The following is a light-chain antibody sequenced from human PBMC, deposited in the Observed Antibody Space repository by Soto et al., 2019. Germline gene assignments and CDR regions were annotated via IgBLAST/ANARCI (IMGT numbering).Light chain of an antibody. CDR1: QGIRND. CDR3: QQYHNLPPKIT. V-gene: IGKV1-17*01. J-gene: IGKJ5*01. Sequence: IQMSQSPSSLSASVGDRVTITCRASQGIRNDLGWYQQKPGKAPTRLIYAAATLQSGVPSRFSGSGSGTEFTLTISSLQPEDFATHYCQQYHNLPPKITFGQGARLEI. CDR2: AAA.